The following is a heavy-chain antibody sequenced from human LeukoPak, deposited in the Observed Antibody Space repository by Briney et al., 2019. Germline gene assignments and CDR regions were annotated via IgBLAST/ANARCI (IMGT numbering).Heavy chain of an antibody. CDR1: GFTFSGSA. V-gene: IGHV3-48*04. CDR3: AREVKAAAGTLTDAFDI. CDR2: ISSSGSTI. Sequence: PGGSLRLSCAASGFTFSGSAMHWVRQAPGKGLEWVSYISSSGSTIYYADSVKGRFTISRDNAKNSLYLQMNSPRAEDTAVYYCAREVKAAAGTLTDAFDIWGQGTMVTVSS. J-gene: IGHJ3*02. D-gene: IGHD6-13*01.